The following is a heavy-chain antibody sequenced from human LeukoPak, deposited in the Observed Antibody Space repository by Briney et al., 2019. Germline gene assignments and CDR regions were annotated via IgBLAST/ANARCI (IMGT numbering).Heavy chain of an antibody. V-gene: IGHV4-59*01. CDR1: GGSISSYY. J-gene: IGHJ6*02. CDR2: IYYSGST. D-gene: IGHD3-16*02. Sequence: PSETLSLTCTVSGGSISSYYWSWIRQPPGKGLEWIGYIYYSGSTNYNPSLKSRVTISVDTSKNQFSLKLSSVTAADTAVYYCARDPYVWGSYRYYYYVMDVWGQGTTVTV. CDR3: ARDPYVWGSYRYYYYVMDV.